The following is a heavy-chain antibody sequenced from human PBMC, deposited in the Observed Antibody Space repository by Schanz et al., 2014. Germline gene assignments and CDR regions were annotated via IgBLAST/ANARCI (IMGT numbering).Heavy chain of an antibody. Sequence: QVQLVQSGAEVKKPGSSVKVSCKASGGTFSSYPITWVRQAPGQGLEWMGKIIPILGMENYAQKFQGRVTITADISTSTAYMDLSSLRSDDTAVYYCARDIQYHYDTSGPVGAFDIWGQGTVVTVSS. CDR2: IIPILGME. V-gene: IGHV1-69*04. D-gene: IGHD3-22*01. CDR1: GGTFSSYP. J-gene: IGHJ3*02. CDR3: ARDIQYHYDTSGPVGAFDI.